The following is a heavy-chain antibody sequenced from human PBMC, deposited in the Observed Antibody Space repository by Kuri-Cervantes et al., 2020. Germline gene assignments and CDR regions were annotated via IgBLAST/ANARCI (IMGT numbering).Heavy chain of an antibody. CDR2: IKQDGSEK. CDR3: ARDYGDYSASYWYFDL. CDR1: GFTFSSYW. D-gene: IGHD4-17*01. V-gene: IGHV3-7*01. J-gene: IGHJ2*01. Sequence: GESLKISCAASGFTFSSYWMSWVRQAPGKGLEWVANIKQDGSEKYYADSVKGRFTISRDNPNNTLYLQMNSLRPEDTAVYYCARDYGDYSASYWYFDLWGRGTLVTVSS.